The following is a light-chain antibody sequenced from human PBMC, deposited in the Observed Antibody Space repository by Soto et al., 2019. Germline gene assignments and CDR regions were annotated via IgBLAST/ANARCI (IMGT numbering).Light chain of an antibody. CDR2: DAS. V-gene: IGKV1-5*01. Sequence: GDRVTITCRASQPISSWLAWYHQKPGKAPKLLIYDASNLESGVPSRFSGSGSGTEFILTINNLQPDDFAIYYCQQYNSYWTFGQGTKVDI. CDR1: QPISSW. J-gene: IGKJ1*01. CDR3: QQYNSYWT.